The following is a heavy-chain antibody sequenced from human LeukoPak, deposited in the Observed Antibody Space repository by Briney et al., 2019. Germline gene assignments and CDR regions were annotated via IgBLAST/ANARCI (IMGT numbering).Heavy chain of an antibody. CDR2: IKKDGSEK. CDR1: GFTFSSYW. J-gene: IGHJ4*02. CDR3: ARDLSGVTGYTYGRGIDY. Sequence: GGSLRLSCAGSGFTFSSYWMSWVRQAPGKGLEWVANIKKDGSEKYYVDSVKGRFTISRDNAKTSLYLQMNSLRAEDTAVNYCARDLSGVTGYTYGRGIDYWGQGTLVTVSS. D-gene: IGHD5-18*01. V-gene: IGHV3-7*01.